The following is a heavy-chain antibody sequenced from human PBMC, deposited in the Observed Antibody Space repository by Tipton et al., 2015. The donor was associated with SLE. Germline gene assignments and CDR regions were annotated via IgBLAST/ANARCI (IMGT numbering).Heavy chain of an antibody. V-gene: IGHV3-23*01. J-gene: IGHJ3*02. D-gene: IGHD5-24*01. Sequence: SLRLSCAASGFIFENHAMTWVRQAPGKGLAWVSYINGYGDVTHYADSVKGRFTVSRDNSKNTLYLQMNSLRAEDTALYYCAKCAYNYGNDASDIWGQGTMVTVSS. CDR3: AKCAYNYGNDASDI. CDR1: GFIFENHA. CDR2: INGYGDVT.